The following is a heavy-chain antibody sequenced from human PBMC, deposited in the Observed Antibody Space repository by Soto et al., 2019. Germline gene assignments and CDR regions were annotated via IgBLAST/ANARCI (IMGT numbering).Heavy chain of an antibody. CDR1: GYTFTSYE. CDR3: ARGELLWFGELLR. Sequence: GASVKVSCKASGYTFTSYEINWVRQATGQGLEWMGWMNPNSGDTGYAQKFQGRVTMTRNTPISTAYMELSSLRSEDTAVYYCARGELLWFGELLRWGQGTLVTVSS. D-gene: IGHD3-10*01. CDR2: MNPNSGDT. V-gene: IGHV1-8*01. J-gene: IGHJ4*02.